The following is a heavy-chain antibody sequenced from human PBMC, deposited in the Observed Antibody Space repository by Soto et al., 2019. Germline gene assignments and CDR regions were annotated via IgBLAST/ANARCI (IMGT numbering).Heavy chain of an antibody. J-gene: IGHJ5*01. CDR3: ARGGAPIVS. Sequence: QVQLVQSGAEVKKPGASVKVSCKASGYTFTNFGISWVRQAPGQGLEWMGWISAYNGNTNYAQNFQGRVTMTTDTSPRAHYMWRRRPRSVDTAVYLCARGGAPIVSCGHGALFTVSS. D-gene: IGHD2-15*01. CDR2: ISAYNGNT. CDR1: GYTFTNFG. V-gene: IGHV1-18*01.